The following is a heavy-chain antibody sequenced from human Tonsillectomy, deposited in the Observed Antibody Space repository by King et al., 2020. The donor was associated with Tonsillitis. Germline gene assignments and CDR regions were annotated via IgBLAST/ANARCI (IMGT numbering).Heavy chain of an antibody. CDR2: ISWNTGKI. D-gene: IGHD3-22*01. Sequence: VQLVESGGGLVQPGTSLRLSCGASGFTFDDYAMHWVRQAPGKGLEWVSGISWNTGKIGYADSVKGRLTISRDNAKKSLYLQMNSLRVEDTALYYCAKVRLQSGYFAFDVWGQGTMVTVSS. CDR1: GFTFDDYA. CDR3: AKVRLQSGYFAFDV. V-gene: IGHV3-9*01. J-gene: IGHJ3*01.